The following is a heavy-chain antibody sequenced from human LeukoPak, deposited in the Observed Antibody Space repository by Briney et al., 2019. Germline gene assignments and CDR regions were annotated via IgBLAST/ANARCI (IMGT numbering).Heavy chain of an antibody. V-gene: IGHV3-23*01. CDR3: AKTGGIAVAGRLD. D-gene: IGHD6-19*01. CDR2: ISGSGGST. Sequence: GGSLRLSCAASGLTFSSYAMSWVRQAPGKGLEWVSAISGSGGSTYYADSVKGRFTISRDNSKNTLYLQMNSLRAEDTAVYYCAKTGGIAVAGRLDWGQGTLVTVSS. J-gene: IGHJ4*02. CDR1: GLTFSSYA.